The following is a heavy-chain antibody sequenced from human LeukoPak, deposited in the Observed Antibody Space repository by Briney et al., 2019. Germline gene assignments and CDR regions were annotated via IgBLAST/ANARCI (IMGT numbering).Heavy chain of an antibody. J-gene: IGHJ4*02. CDR3: ARDKDNGCGD. Sequence: ASVTVSCKASGYTFTSYDINWVRQATGQGLEWMGWMNPNSGNTGYAQKFQGRVSMTRDTSMNTAYMDLSTLRSDDTAVYYCARDKDNGCGDWGQGTLVTVSS. CDR1: GYTFTSYD. V-gene: IGHV1-8*02. CDR2: MNPNSGNT. D-gene: IGHD3-10*01.